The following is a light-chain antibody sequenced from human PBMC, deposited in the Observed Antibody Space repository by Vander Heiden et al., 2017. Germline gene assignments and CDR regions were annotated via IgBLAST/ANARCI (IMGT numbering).Light chain of an antibody. V-gene: IGLV1-47*01. CDR2: RKN. J-gene: IGLJ1*01. CDR3: AAWDDSLSVLYV. Sequence: QSVLTPPPSASGTPGQRVTIPCSGSSSNSGSNYVYWYQQLPGTAPKLLIYRKNQRPSGVPDRFSGSKSGTSASLAISGLRSEDEADYYCAAWDDSLSVLYVFGTGTKVTVL. CDR1: SSNSGSNY.